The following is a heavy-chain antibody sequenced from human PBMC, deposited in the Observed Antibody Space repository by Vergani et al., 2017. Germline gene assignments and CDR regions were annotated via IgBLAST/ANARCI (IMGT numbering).Heavy chain of an antibody. Sequence: QVHLVESGGGVVQYGGSLRLSCAASGFTFSRNGMHWVRQALGKGLEWVAFIGKDGNKNYYADSVKGRFTISRDNSKNTVYLQMNSLRAEDTAVYYCAKDPGEYSGSDGSFDHWGQGILVTASS. CDR3: AKDPGEYSGSDGSFDH. J-gene: IGHJ4*02. V-gene: IGHV3-30*02. D-gene: IGHD1-26*01. CDR2: IGKDGNKN. CDR1: GFTFSRNG.